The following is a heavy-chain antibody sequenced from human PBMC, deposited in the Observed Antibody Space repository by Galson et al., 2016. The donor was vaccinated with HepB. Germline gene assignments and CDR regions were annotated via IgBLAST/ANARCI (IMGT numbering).Heavy chain of an antibody. CDR2: ITGNGGST. V-gene: IGHV3-23*01. D-gene: IGHD1-26*01. J-gene: IGHJ4*02. Sequence: SLRLSCAASGFTFSNYGMSWVRQAPGKGLEWVSAITGNGGSTFYADSVKGRFTISRDNSKNTLYLQMNSLRAEDTAVYYCGPEWGEGRKTSGTYDWGQGTLVTVSS. CDR3: GPEWGEGRKTSGTYD. CDR1: GFTFSNYG.